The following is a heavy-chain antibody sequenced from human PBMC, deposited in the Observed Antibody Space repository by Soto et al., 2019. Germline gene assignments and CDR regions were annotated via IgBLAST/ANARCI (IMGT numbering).Heavy chain of an antibody. V-gene: IGHV3-30*18. CDR1: GFTFSNYG. Sequence: QVQLVESGGGVVQPGRSLRLSCVVSGFTFSNYGMHWVRQAPGKGLEWVAVISKDGSEEYYADSVKGRFTVSRDNSRNTLCLQVNSLRTEDTAVYYCAKETHSSGYGTYFDHWGQGTLVPVSS. J-gene: IGHJ4*02. D-gene: IGHD3-22*01. CDR3: AKETHSSGYGTYFDH. CDR2: ISKDGSEE.